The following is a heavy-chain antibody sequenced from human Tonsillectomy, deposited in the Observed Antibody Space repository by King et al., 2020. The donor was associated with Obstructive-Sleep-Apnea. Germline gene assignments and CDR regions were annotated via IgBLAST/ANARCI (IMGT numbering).Heavy chain of an antibody. D-gene: IGHD3-10*01. V-gene: IGHV4-59*08. Sequence: VQLQESAPGLVKPSETLSLTCTVSGGSITNYYWSWIRQPPGKGLEWIGYISYTGSTHYNPSLKSRVTMSVDTSKNHFSLKLTSVTAADTAVYYCARSRGSGSYFDYWGQGTLVTASS. CDR3: ARSRGSGSYFDY. CDR2: ISYTGST. CDR1: GGSITNYY. J-gene: IGHJ4*02.